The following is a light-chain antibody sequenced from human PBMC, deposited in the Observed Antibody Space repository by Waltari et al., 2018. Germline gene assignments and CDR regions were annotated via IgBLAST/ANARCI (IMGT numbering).Light chain of an antibody. J-gene: IGKJ5*01. V-gene: IGKV3-11*01. CDR1: QSVSNT. CDR3: QQRSNWIT. CDR2: DTS. Sequence: EIVLTQSPATLSLSPAERATLSCRASQSVSNTLAWFQQTPGQAPRLLIYDTSKRAAGIPARFIGSGSGTDFTLTISSLEPEDFAVYYCQQRSNWITFGQGTRLEIK.